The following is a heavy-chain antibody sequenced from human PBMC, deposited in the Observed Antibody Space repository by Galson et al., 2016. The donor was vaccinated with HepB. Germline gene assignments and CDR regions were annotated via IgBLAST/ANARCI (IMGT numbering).Heavy chain of an antibody. J-gene: IGHJ6*02. V-gene: IGHV3-30*04. D-gene: IGHD5-18*01. CDR2: ISYDGKYQ. CDR3: VASGGPSYHNYGMDV. Sequence: SLRLSCAASGFTFSDDAMHWVRQAPGKGLEWVAVISYDGKYQYYGDSVKGRFTISRDNSKNTLFLQMNSLRSEDTGLYFCVASGGPSYHNYGMDVWGQGTTVTVSS. CDR1: GFTFSDDA.